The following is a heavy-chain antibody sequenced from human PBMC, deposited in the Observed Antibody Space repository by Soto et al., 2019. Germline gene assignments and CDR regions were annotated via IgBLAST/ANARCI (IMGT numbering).Heavy chain of an antibody. CDR1: GFTFSSYA. J-gene: IGHJ4*02. CDR2: ISGSGGST. D-gene: IGHD3-10*01. CDR3: AKDSIWFGHSFYFDY. Sequence: GGSLRLSCAASGFTFSSYAMSWVRQAPGKGLEWVSAISGSGGSTYYADSVKGRFTISRDNSKNTLYLQMNSLRAEDTAVYYCAKDSIWFGHSFYFDYWGQGTLVTVSS. V-gene: IGHV3-23*01.